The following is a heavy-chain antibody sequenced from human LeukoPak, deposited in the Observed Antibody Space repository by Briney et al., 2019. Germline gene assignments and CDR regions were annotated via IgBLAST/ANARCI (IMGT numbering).Heavy chain of an antibody. CDR2: IYYSGST. J-gene: IGHJ6*02. V-gene: IGHV4-59*01. CDR3: ARTMTYYYGMDV. CDR1: GGSISSYY. Sequence: KPSETLSLTCTVSGGSISSYYWNWIRQPPGKGLEWIGYIYYSGSTNYNPSLKSRVTISVDTSKNQFSLKLSSVTAADTAVYYCARTMTYYYGMDVWGQGTTVTVSS.